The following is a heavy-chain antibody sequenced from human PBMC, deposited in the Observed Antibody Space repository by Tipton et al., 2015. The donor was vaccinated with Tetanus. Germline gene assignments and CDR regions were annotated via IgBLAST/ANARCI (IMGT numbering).Heavy chain of an antibody. CDR1: GYSFTSYW. CDR3: ATLTVEARPPFDY. J-gene: IGHJ4*02. V-gene: IGHV5-10-1*01. CDR2: SDPSDSYT. D-gene: IGHD3-3*01. Sequence: QLVQSGAEVKKPGESLRISCKGSGYSFTSYWISWVRQMPGQGLEWMGRSDPSDSYTNYSPSFQGHVTISADKSISTAYLQWSSLKASDTAMYYCATLTVEARPPFDYWGQGTLVTVSS.